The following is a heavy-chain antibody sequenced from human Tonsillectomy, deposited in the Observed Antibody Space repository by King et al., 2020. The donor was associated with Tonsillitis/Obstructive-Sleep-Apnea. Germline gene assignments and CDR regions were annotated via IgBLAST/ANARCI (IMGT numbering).Heavy chain of an antibody. Sequence: QLQESCPGLVKPSETLSLTCTVSGGSISSSSYYWGWIRQPPGEGLECIGSIYYSGRTYYNPSLKSRVTISVDTSKNQFSMKLNSVTAADTAVYYCASYESYHCYMDVWGKGTTVTVSS. CDR2: IYYSGRT. V-gene: IGHV4-39*01. CDR3: ASYESYHCYMDV. J-gene: IGHJ6*03. CDR1: GGSISSSSYY. D-gene: IGHD3-3*01.